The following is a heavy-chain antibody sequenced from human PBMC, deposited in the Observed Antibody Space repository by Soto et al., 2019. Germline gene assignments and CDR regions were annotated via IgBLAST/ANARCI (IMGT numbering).Heavy chain of an antibody. CDR3: AKDPYASGWYWFDP. CDR2: ISNSGDTT. V-gene: IGHV3-23*01. CDR1: GFTFSSYA. D-gene: IGHD6-13*01. J-gene: IGHJ5*02. Sequence: GGSLRLSCAASGFTFSSYAMSWVRQAPGKGLEWISGISNSGDTTYYADSVKGRFTISRDNSKNTLYLQMNSLRAEDTAVHYCAKDPYASGWYWFDPWGQGTLVTVSS.